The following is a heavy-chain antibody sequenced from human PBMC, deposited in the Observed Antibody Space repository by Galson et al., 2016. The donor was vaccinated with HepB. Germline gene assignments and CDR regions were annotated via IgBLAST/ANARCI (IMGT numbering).Heavy chain of an antibody. J-gene: IGHJ5*02. V-gene: IGHV3-7*04. D-gene: IGHD3-9*01. CDR3: ARHLDWAYWFDP. Sequence: SLRLSCAASRLTFRSDWMSWVRQAPGKGLEWVANIKEDGSEEYYVDSVKGRFTISRDNPRKSLYLQMNSMRPEDTGVYYCARHLDWAYWFDPWGQGTLVTVSS. CDR1: RLTFRSDW. CDR2: IKEDGSEE.